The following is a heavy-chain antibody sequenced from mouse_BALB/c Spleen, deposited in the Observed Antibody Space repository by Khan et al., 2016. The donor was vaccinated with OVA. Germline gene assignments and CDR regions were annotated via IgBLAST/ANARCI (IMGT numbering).Heavy chain of an antibody. CDR1: GFSLTSYG. CDR2: IWGDGST. CDR3: AKWVNSYYAMDY. Sequence: QVQLKQSGPGLVAPSQSLSITCTVSGFSLTSYGVNWVRQPPGKGLEWLGVIWGDGSTNYHSALKSRLTTSKDNSKSQVFLKLHSLQTDDTATYYCAKWVNSYYAMDYWGQGTSVTVSS. V-gene: IGHV2-3*01. J-gene: IGHJ4*01. D-gene: IGHD1-3*01.